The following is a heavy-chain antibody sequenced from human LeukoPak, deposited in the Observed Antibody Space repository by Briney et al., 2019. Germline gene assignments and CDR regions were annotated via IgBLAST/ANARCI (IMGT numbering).Heavy chain of an antibody. V-gene: IGHV1-2*06. Sequence: ASVKVSCKASGYTFTGYYMHWVRQAPGQGLEWMGRTNPNSGGTNYAQKFQGRVTMTRDTSISTAYMELSRLRSDDTAVYYCARVQSLTHFDYWGQGTLVTVSS. CDR1: GYTFTGYY. CDR2: TNPNSGGT. J-gene: IGHJ4*02. CDR3: ARVQSLTHFDY.